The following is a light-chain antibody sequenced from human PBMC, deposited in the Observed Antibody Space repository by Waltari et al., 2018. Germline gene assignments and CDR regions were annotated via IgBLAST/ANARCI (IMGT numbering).Light chain of an antibody. CDR2: DTS. CDR1: QSVFKY. CDR3: QQGSILPLT. J-gene: IGKJ4*01. Sequence: EIVLPQSPATLSLSAGERVSLSCRASQSVFKYLAWYQLKPGQAPRLRIYDTSKRATGIPARVSGSGSGTDFTLTISNLETEDFALYYCQQGSILPLTFGGGTKVEIK. V-gene: IGKV3-11*01.